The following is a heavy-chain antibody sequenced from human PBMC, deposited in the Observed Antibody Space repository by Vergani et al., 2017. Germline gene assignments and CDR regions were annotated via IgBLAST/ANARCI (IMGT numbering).Heavy chain of an antibody. D-gene: IGHD6-6*01. Sequence: QVQLQESGPGLVKPSETLSLTCTVSGGSISSYYWSWIRQPPGKGLEWIGYIYYSGSTNYNPSLKSRVTISVDTSKNPFSLKLSSVTAADTAVYYCARLYEGIAARVFDYWGQGTLVTVSS. J-gene: IGHJ4*02. CDR3: ARLYEGIAARVFDY. CDR2: IYYSGST. V-gene: IGHV4-59*08. CDR1: GGSISSYY.